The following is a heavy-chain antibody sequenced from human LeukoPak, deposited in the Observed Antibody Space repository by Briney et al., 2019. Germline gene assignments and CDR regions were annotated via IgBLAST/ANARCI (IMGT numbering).Heavy chain of an antibody. D-gene: IGHD5-24*01. CDR1: GYTFTSYY. CDR3: ANGPRDGYDFDY. CDR2: INPSGGST. J-gene: IGHJ4*02. V-gene: IGHV1-46*01. Sequence: ASVKVSCKASGYTFTSYYMHWVRQPPGQGLEWMGIINPSGGSTSYAQKFQGRVTMTRDTSTSTVCMELSSLRSEDTAVYYCANGPRDGYDFDYWGQGTLVTVSS.